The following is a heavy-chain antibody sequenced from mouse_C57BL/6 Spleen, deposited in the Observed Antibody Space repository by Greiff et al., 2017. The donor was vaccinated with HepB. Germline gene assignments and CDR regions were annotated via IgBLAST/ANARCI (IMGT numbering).Heavy chain of an antibody. CDR2: INPNNGGT. V-gene: IGHV1-18*01. J-gene: IGHJ1*03. D-gene: IGHD2-3*01. Sequence: EVQLQQSGPELVKPGASVKIPCKASGYTFTDYNMDWVKQSHGKSLEWIGDINPNNGGTIYNQKFKGKATLTVDKSSSTAYMELRSLTSEDTAVYYCARLGDGYYEGYFDVWGTGTTVTVSS. CDR1: GYTFTDYN. CDR3: ARLGDGYYEGYFDV.